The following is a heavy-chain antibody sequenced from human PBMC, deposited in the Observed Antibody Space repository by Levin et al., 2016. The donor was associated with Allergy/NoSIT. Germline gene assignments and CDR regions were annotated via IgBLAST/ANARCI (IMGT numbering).Heavy chain of an antibody. J-gene: IGHJ4*02. Sequence: WVRQAPGQRLEWMGWINAGNGNTKYSQKFQGRVTITRDTSASTAYMGLSSLRSEDTAVYYCARGVAIAAAATLGYWGQGTLVTVSS. D-gene: IGHD6-13*01. V-gene: IGHV1-3*01. CDR2: INAGNGNT. CDR3: ARGVAIAAAATLGY.